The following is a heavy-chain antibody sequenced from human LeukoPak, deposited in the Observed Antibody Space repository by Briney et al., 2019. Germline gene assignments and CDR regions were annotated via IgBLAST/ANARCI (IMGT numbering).Heavy chain of an antibody. CDR1: GGSFSGYY. Sequence: PSETLSLTCAVYGGSFSGYYWSWIRQPPGKGLEWIGEINHSGSTNYNPSLKGRVTISVDTSKNQFSLKLSSVTAAGTAVYYCARDSYLDAFDIWGQGTMVTVSS. CDR2: INHSGST. CDR3: ARDSYLDAFDI. D-gene: IGHD5-18*01. V-gene: IGHV4-34*01. J-gene: IGHJ3*02.